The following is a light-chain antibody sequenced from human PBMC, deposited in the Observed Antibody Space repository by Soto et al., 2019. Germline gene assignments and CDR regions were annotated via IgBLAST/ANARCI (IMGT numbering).Light chain of an antibody. CDR3: QQYGPSLIT. J-gene: IGKJ5*01. CDR1: QSVSNNY. V-gene: IGKV3-20*01. Sequence: EIVLTQSPGTLSLSPGERATLSCRASQSVSNNYLAWYQQKPGQAPRLLIYGASNRATGIPDRFSGSGSGTDFTLTISRLEPEDYALYYCQQYGPSLITFGQGTRLESK. CDR2: GAS.